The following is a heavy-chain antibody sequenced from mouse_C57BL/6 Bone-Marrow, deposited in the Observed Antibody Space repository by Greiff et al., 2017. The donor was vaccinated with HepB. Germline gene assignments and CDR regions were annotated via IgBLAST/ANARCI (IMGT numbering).Heavy chain of an antibody. V-gene: IGHV3-6*01. J-gene: IGHJ3*01. CDR1: GYSITSGYY. Sequence: EVQRVESGPGLVKPSQSLSLTCSATGYSITSGYYWNWNRQFPRNKLEWMGYISDDGSNNYNPAIKNRISITRDTSKNPFCLKLNSVTTEDTATYYCARGEIYDAWGQGTLVTVSA. D-gene: IGHD2-3*01. CDR2: ISDDGSN. CDR3: ARGEIYDA.